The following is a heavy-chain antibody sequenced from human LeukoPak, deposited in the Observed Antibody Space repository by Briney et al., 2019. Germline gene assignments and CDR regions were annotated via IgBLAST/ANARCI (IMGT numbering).Heavy chain of an antibody. CDR3: ARHRPYYDILTGYPYGMDV. D-gene: IGHD3-9*01. CDR2: IYPGDSDT. J-gene: IGHJ6*02. Sequence: GESLKISCKGSGYSFTSYWIGWVRQMPGKGLEWMVIIYPGDSDTRYSPSFQGQVTISADKSISTAYLQWSSLKASDTAMYYCARHRPYYDILTGYPYGMDVWGQGTTVTVSS. V-gene: IGHV5-51*01. CDR1: GYSFTSYW.